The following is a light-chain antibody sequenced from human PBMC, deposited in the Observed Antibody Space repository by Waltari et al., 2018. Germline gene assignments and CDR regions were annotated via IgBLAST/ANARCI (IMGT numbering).Light chain of an antibody. CDR2: EVT. CDR3: SSYTTTTTLV. CDR1: RSDVGSYSY. J-gene: IGLJ1*01. V-gene: IGLV2-14*01. Sequence: QSAPTQPASVSVSPGQSITISCTGTRSDVGSYSYVSWYRQYPGKAPELLIYEVTPRPSGVSDRFSGSRSGSTASLTISGLQTEDEADYFCSSYTTTTTLVFGTGTKVIVL.